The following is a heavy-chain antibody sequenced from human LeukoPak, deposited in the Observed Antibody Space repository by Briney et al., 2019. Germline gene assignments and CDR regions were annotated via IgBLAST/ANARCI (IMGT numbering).Heavy chain of an antibody. D-gene: IGHD3-3*01. V-gene: IGHV4-39*01. J-gene: IGHJ5*02. Sequence: SETLSLTCTVSGASISSSSYYWGWFRQPPGKGLEWIGSIYYSGSTYYNPSLKSRVTISVDTSKNQFSLKLSSVTAADTAVYYCARPLVNYDFWSGYYTAGCWFDPWGQGTLVTVSS. CDR1: GASISSSSYY. CDR2: IYYSGST. CDR3: ARPLVNYDFWSGYYTAGCWFDP.